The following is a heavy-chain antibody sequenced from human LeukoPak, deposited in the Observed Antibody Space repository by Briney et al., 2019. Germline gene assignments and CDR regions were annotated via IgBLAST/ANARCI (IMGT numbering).Heavy chain of an antibody. D-gene: IGHD6-13*01. J-gene: IGHJ6*03. V-gene: IGHV4-4*07. Sequence: SETLSLTCTVSGGSISSYYWSWIRQPAGKGLEWIGRIYTSGSTNYNPSLKSRVTMSVDTSKNQFSLKLSSVTAADTAVYYCAREKLIAAAGTRYYYYMDVWGKGTTVTVSS. CDR2: IYTSGST. CDR3: AREKLIAAAGTRYYYYMDV. CDR1: GGSISSYY.